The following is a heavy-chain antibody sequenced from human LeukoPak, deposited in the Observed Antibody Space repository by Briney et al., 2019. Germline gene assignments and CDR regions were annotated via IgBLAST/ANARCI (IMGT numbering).Heavy chain of an antibody. D-gene: IGHD2-21*02. CDR3: ARGSHIVVVTAIRF. J-gene: IGHJ4*02. Sequence: GRSLRLSCAASGFTFSSYGMHWVRQAPGKGLEWVAVISYDGSNKYYADSVKGRFTISRDNAKNSLYLQMNSLRAEDTAVYYCARGSHIVVVTAIRFWGQGTLVTVSS. CDR2: ISYDGSNK. V-gene: IGHV3-30*03. CDR1: GFTFSSYG.